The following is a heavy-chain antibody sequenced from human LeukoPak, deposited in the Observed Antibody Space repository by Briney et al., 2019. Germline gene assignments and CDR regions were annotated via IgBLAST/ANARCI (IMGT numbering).Heavy chain of an antibody. V-gene: IGHV1-18*01. CDR2: ISAYNGNT. Sequence: ASVKVSCKASGYTFTSYGISWVRQAPGQGLEWMGWISAYNGNTNYAQTLQGRVTMTTGTSTSTAYVYLRSLRFDDTDVYYRSRALLRYFGSGIDLFDYWGQGTLVTVSS. CDR3: SRALLRYFGSGIDLFDY. D-gene: IGHD3-9*01. CDR1: GYTFTSYG. J-gene: IGHJ4*02.